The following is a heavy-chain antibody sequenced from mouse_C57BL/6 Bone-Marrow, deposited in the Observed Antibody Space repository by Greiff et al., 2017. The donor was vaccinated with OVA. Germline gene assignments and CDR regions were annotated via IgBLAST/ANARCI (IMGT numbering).Heavy chain of an antibody. Sequence: VQLQQSGAELVKPGASVKLSCTASGFNIKDYYMHWVKQRTEQGLEWIGRIDPEDGETKYAPTFQGKATITADTSSNTAYLQLSSLTSEDTAVYYCARVPPTVVAERGFDYWGQGTTLTVSS. J-gene: IGHJ2*01. V-gene: IGHV14-2*01. CDR3: ARVPPTVVAERGFDY. D-gene: IGHD1-1*01. CDR2: IDPEDGET. CDR1: GFNIKDYY.